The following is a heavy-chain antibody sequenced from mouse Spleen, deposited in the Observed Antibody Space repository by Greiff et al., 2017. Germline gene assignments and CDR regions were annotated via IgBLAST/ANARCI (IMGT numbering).Heavy chain of an antibody. J-gene: IGHJ3*01. CDR1: GYTFTSYW. Sequence: VQLQQSGTVLARPGASVKMSCKTSGYTFTSYWMHWVKQRPGQGLEWIGAIYPGNSDTSYNQKFKGKAKLTAVTSASTAYMELSSLTNEDSAVYYCTPYYYGSSYVSFAYWGQGTLVTVSA. D-gene: IGHD1-1*01. V-gene: IGHV1-5*01. CDR3: TPYYYGSSYVSFAY. CDR2: IYPGNSDT.